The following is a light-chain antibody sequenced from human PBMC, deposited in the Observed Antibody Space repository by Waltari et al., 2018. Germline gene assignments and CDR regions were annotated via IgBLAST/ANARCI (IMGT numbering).Light chain of an antibody. CDR3: QKYNSAPTT. V-gene: IGKV1-27*01. CDR1: QGISNY. J-gene: IGKJ3*01. CDR2: AAS. Sequence: DIQMTQSPSSLSASVGDRVTLTCRASQGISNYLAWYQQKPGNVPKLLIYAASTLQSGVPSRFSGSGSGTDFTLTISSLQPEDVATYYCQKYNSAPTTFGPGTKVDIK.